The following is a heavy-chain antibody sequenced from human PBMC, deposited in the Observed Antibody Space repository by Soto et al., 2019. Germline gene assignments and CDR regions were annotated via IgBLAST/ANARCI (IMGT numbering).Heavy chain of an antibody. CDR1: GFTVSNNS. CDR2: IYSGGTT. J-gene: IGHJ4*02. D-gene: IGHD4-4*01. CDR3: ARNGWGMATVGM. V-gene: IGHV3-53*01. Sequence: EVQLVESGGGLVQPGGSLRLSCAASGFTVSNNSTLRFRLPPGKGLEWVSLIYSGGTTYYADSVKGRFTISRDNSKNTLYLQMNSLRVEDTAVYYCARNGWGMATVGMWGPGTLVTVSS.